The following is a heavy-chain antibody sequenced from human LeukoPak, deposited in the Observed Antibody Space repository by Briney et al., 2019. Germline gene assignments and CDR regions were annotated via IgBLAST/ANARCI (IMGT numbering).Heavy chain of an antibody. D-gene: IGHD2-15*01. Sequence: SETLSLTCAVYGGSFSGYYWSWIRQPPGKGLESIGYIYYSGSTNYNPALKSRVTISVDTSKNQFSLKLSSVTAADTAVYYCASGYCSGGSCYSGWFDPWGQGTLVTVSS. V-gene: IGHV4-59*01. CDR1: GGSFSGYY. J-gene: IGHJ5*02. CDR2: IYYSGST. CDR3: ASGYCSGGSCYSGWFDP.